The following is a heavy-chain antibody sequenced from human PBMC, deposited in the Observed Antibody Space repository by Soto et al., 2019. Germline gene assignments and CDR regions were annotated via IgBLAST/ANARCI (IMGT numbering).Heavy chain of an antibody. Sequence: SETLSLTCTVSGGSISSSSYYWGWIRQPPGKGLEWIGSIYYSGSTYYNPSLKSRVTISGDTSKNQFSLKLSSVTAADTAVYYCARHLYFDWSLFDYWGQGTLVTVSS. D-gene: IGHD3-9*01. V-gene: IGHV4-39*01. CDR1: GGSISSSSYY. J-gene: IGHJ4*02. CDR3: ARHLYFDWSLFDY. CDR2: IYYSGST.